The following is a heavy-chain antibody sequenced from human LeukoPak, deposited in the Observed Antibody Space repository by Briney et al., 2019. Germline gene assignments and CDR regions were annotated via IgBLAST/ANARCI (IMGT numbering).Heavy chain of an antibody. J-gene: IGHJ4*02. CDR2: INHSGST. CDR1: GGSFSGYY. V-gene: IGHV4-34*01. D-gene: IGHD3-22*01. Sequence: SETLSLTCAVYGGSFSGYYWSWIRQPPGKGLEWIGEINHSGSTNYNPSLKSRVTISVDTSENQFSLKLSSVTAADTAVYYCARGFWDYDSSGYGIGLDYWGQGTLVTVSS. CDR3: ARGFWDYDSSGYGIGLDY.